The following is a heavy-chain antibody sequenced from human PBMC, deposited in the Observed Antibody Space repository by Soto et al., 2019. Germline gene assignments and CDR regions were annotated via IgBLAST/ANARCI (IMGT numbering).Heavy chain of an antibody. Sequence: VQLVESGGGVVQPGRSLRLSCAASGFTFSDYAMHWVRQAPGKGLEWVAVVSHDGRNTHYADSVKGRFTISTDSSKNTVSLEMTSLRAEDTAVYYCAKGGQQWLVTSDFNYWGQGALVTVSS. CDR2: VSHDGRNT. CDR3: AKGGQQWLVTSDFNY. CDR1: GFTFSDYA. V-gene: IGHV3-30*18. J-gene: IGHJ4*02. D-gene: IGHD6-19*01.